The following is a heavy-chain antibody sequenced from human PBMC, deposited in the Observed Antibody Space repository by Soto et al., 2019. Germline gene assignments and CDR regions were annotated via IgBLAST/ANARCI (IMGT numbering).Heavy chain of an antibody. CDR3: VKGAWLDY. V-gene: IGHV3-21*04. CDR2: ISDSSSYI. D-gene: IGHD6-19*01. CDR1: GFTFSTYS. Sequence: GGSLRLSCAASGFTFSTYSMNWVRQAPGKGLEWVSSISDSSSYIYYADSVKGRFTISRDNAKNSLYLQMNNLRAEDTAVYYCVKGAWLDYWGQGTLVTVSS. J-gene: IGHJ4*02.